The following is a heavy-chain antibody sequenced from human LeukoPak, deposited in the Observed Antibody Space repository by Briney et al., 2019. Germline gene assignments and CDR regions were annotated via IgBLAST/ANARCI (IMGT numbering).Heavy chain of an antibody. CDR3: ARVPYRGHDRGPPCDI. J-gene: IGHJ3*02. Sequence: SQTLSLTCAISGDSVSSNSAAWNWIRQSPSRGLEWLGRTYYRSKWYNDYAVSVKGRITINPDTSKNQFSLHLNSVTPEDTAVYYCARVPYRGHDRGPPCDIWGQGTMVTVSS. D-gene: IGHD5-12*01. V-gene: IGHV6-1*01. CDR2: TYYRSKWYN. CDR1: GDSVSSNSAA.